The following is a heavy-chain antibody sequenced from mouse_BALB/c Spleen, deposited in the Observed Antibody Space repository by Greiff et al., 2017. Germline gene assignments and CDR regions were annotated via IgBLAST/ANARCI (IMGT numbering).Heavy chain of an antibody. CDR1: GVTFSSFG. J-gene: IGHJ4*01. CDR3: ARSPGNYSAMDY. Sequence: EVKLMESGGGLVQPGGSRKLSCAASGVTFSSFGMHWGRQAPEKGLEWVAYISSGSSTIYYADTVKGRFTISRDNPKNTLFLQMTSLRSEDTAMYSCARSPGNYSAMDYWGQGTSVPVSS. D-gene: IGHD2-1*01. CDR2: ISSGSSTI. V-gene: IGHV5-17*02.